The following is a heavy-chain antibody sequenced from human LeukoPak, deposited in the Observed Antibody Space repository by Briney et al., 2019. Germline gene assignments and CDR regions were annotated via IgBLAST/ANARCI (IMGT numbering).Heavy chain of an antibody. CDR1: GGSFSGYY. D-gene: IGHD2-2*01. J-gene: IGHJ6*03. Sequence: SETLSLTCAVYGGSFSGYYWSWIRQPPGKGLEWIGEINHSGSTNYNPSLKSRVTISVDTSKNQFSLKLSSVTAADTAVYYCAREGRGYCSSTSCEYYYMDVWGKGTTVTISS. V-gene: IGHV4-34*01. CDR3: AREGRGYCSSTSCEYYYMDV. CDR2: INHSGST.